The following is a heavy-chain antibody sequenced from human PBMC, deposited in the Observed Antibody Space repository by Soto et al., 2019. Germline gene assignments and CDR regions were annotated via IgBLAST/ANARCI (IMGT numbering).Heavy chain of an antibody. CDR1: GFTFSSYS. J-gene: IGHJ4*02. CDR2: ITSSSSSSYI. CDR3: AGDLQMATIRGGDY. Sequence: ESGGGLVKPGGSLRLSCAASGFTFSSYSMNWVRQAPGKGLEWVSSITSSSSSSYIYYADSVKGRFTISRDNAKNSLFLQMNSLGAEETAGYYWAGDLQMATIRGGDYWGQGTLVTVSS. D-gene: IGHD5-12*01. V-gene: IGHV3-21*01.